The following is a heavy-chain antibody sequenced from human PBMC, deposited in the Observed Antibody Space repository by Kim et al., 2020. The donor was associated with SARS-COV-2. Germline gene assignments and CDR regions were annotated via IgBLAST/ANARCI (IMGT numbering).Heavy chain of an antibody. J-gene: IGHJ3*02. V-gene: IGHV3-21*01. D-gene: IGHD3-10*01. CDR1: GFTFSSYS. CDR3: ARDEGAYEVLLHGAAFDI. Sequence: GGSLRLSCAASGFTFSSYSMNWVRQAPGKGLEWVSSISSSSSYIYYADSVKGRFTISRDNAKNSLYLQMNSLRAEDTAVYYCARDEGAYEVLLHGAAFDIWGQGKMVTVSS. CDR2: ISSSSSYI.